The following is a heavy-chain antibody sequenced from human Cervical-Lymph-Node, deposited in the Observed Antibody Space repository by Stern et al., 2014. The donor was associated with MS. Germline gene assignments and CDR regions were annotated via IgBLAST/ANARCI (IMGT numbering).Heavy chain of an antibody. CDR2: IDPDRGGT. CDR3: ARMAYSNIYYAGLDI. J-gene: IGHJ3*02. V-gene: IGHV1-2*02. CDR1: GYIFTAYS. D-gene: IGHD6-13*01. Sequence: VQLVESGAEVKKPGASVKVSCTAAGYIFTAYSIHWLRQAPGQGLVWLGWIDPDRGGTNYAQKFQGRVTMTRDTSISTAYMELTSPTSDDTAVYYCARMAYSNIYYAGLDIWGQGTMVTVSS.